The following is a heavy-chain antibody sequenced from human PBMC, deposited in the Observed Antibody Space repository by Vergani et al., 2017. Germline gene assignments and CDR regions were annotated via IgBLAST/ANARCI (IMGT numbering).Heavy chain of an antibody. Sequence: EVQLVESGGGLVKPGGSLRLSCAASGFTFSDFSMSWVRQAPGKGLEWVAFIGSSGPYINYADSVKGRFIISRDNTNDSLFLQLRSLRAEDAAVYYCARDCTCGGCPDNYGMDVWGQGATVTVSS. D-gene: IGHD2-8*02. V-gene: IGHV3-21*06. CDR2: IGSSGPYI. J-gene: IGHJ6*02. CDR1: GFTFSDFS. CDR3: ARDCTCGGCPDNYGMDV.